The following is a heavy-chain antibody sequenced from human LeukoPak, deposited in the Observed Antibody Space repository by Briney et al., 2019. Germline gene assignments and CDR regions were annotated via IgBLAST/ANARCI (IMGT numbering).Heavy chain of an antibody. Sequence: GGSLRLSCAASGFTFSSYEMNWVRQAPGKGLEWVSYISSSGSTIYYADSVKGRFTISRDNAKNTLYLQMNSLRAEDTAVYYCARGLSGYASSLGYWGQGTLVTVSA. CDR1: GFTFSSYE. D-gene: IGHD6-6*01. CDR2: ISSSGSTI. CDR3: ARGLSGYASSLGY. V-gene: IGHV3-48*03. J-gene: IGHJ4*02.